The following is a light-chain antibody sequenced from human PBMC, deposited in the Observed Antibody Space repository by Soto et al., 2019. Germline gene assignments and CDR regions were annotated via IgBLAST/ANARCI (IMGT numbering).Light chain of an antibody. V-gene: IGKV1-39*01. Sequence: DIQMTQSPSSLSASVGDRVTITCRASQSINKYLNWYQQKPGKAPKLLIFAASSMQSGVPLRFSGSGSGTDFTLTISSLQPEDFATYSCHQSYITPPAFGQGTKVGIK. J-gene: IGKJ2*01. CDR1: QSINKY. CDR3: HQSYITPPA. CDR2: AAS.